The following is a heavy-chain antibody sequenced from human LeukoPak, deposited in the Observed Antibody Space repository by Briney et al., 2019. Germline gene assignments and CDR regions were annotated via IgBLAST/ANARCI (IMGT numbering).Heavy chain of an antibody. D-gene: IGHD3-22*01. V-gene: IGHV1-69*06. CDR1: AGPFTSYA. Sequence: SSGKVSGKPSAGPFTSYAISWVRQAPGQGRGWLGGFIPIFGTANAAPKFLGRGTITAYKSTSTAYMELSILRTEDTAVYYCASRYYYDSSGYSYWYFDLWGRGTLVTVSS. CDR2: FIPIFGTA. CDR3: ASRYYYDSSGYSYWYFDL. J-gene: IGHJ2*01.